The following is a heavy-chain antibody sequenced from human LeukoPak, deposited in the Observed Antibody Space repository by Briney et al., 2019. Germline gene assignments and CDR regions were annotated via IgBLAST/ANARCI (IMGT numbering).Heavy chain of an antibody. Sequence: SETLSLTCTVSGDSITGSSFYWGWIRQPPGKGLEWVGSIYYSGYTYYNPSLKSRVTISVDTSKNQFSLKVSSLTAADTALYYCARHDLTRTHHLDCWGQGSLVTVSS. CDR1: GDSITGSSFY. CDR2: IYYSGYT. V-gene: IGHV4-39*01. D-gene: IGHD1-14*01. CDR3: ARHDLTRTHHLDC. J-gene: IGHJ4*02.